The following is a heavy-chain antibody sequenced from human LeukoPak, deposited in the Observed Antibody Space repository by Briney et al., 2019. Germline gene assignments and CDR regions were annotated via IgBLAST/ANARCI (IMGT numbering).Heavy chain of an antibody. Sequence: PGGSLRLSCAASGFTVSSNYMSWVRQAPGKGLEWVSVIYSGGSTYYADSVKGRFTISRDNSKNTLYLQVNSLRAEDTAVYYCARDRYYYDSSGYYPLSRPDYYYYGMDVWGQGTTVTVSS. CDR2: IYSGGST. CDR1: GFTVSSNY. V-gene: IGHV3-53*01. D-gene: IGHD3-22*01. J-gene: IGHJ6*02. CDR3: ARDRYYYDSSGYYPLSRPDYYYYGMDV.